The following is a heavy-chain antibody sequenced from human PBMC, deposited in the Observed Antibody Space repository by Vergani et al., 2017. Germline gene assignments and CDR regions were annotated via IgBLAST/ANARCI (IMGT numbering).Heavy chain of an antibody. CDR2: ISTDASTT. Sequence: EVQLVESGGGLFQPGGSLRLSCVGSGFTFSTYSMNWVRQAPGKGLEWVSYISTDASTTYYGDSVKGRFTISRDNAKNSLYLQMNSLRAEDTAVYFCAREPLRTYDSSGYYFHDAFDIWGQGTMVTVSS. CDR3: AREPLRTYDSSGYYFHDAFDI. V-gene: IGHV3-48*01. CDR1: GFTFSTYS. D-gene: IGHD3-22*01. J-gene: IGHJ3*02.